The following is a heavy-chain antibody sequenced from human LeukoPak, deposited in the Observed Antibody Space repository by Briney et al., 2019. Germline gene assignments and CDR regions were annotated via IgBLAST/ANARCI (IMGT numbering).Heavy chain of an antibody. J-gene: IGHJ6*04. CDR1: GFTFGDYA. D-gene: IGHD2-15*01. Sequence: PGRSLRLSCTTSGFTFGDYAVSWVRQAPGKGLEWVGFIRSKAYGGTTEYAASVKGRFTISRDDSKSIAYLQMNSLKTEDTAVYYCTRVPATAISPTHVDVWGKGTTVTVSS. V-gene: IGHV3-49*04. CDR2: IRSKAYGGTT. CDR3: TRVPATAISPTHVDV.